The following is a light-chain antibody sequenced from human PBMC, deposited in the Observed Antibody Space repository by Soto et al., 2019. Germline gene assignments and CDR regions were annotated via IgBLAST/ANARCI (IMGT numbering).Light chain of an antibody. CDR1: QSVSSY. V-gene: IGKV3-11*01. J-gene: IGKJ5*01. Sequence: DIVLTQSPATLSLSPGQTATLSCRASQSVSSYLAWYQQKPGQAPRLLIYGASSRATGIPDRFSGSGSGTDFTLTISRLEPEDFAVYYCQQRSNWPITFGQGTRLEIK. CDR2: GAS. CDR3: QQRSNWPIT.